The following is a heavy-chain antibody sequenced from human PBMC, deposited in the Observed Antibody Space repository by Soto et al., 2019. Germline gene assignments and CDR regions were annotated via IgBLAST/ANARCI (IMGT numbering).Heavy chain of an antibody. CDR1: GFSLSTSGAG. CDR3: AHLRLGELSAHDAFDI. V-gene: IGHV2-5*02. CDR2: IYWDDDK. Sequence: AGPTLVNPTQTLTLTCTFSGFSLSTSGAGVGWIRQPPGKALEWLALIYWDDDKRYSPSLKSRLTITKDTSKNQVVLTMTNMDPVDTATYYCAHLRLGELSAHDAFDIWGQGTMVTVSS. D-gene: IGHD3-16*02. J-gene: IGHJ3*02.